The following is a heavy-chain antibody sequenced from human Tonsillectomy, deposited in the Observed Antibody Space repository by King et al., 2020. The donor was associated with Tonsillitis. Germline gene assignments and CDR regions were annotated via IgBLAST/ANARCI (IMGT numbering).Heavy chain of an antibody. CDR3: AGPSIVVVPAAIGAYYYGMDV. J-gene: IGHJ6*02. V-gene: IGHV1-2*02. D-gene: IGHD2-2*01. CDR1: GYTFTGYY. Sequence: VQLVESGAEVKKPGASVKVSCKASGYTFTGYYMHWVRQAPGQGLEWMGWINPNSGGTNYAQKFQGRVTMTRDTSLSTAYMELSRLRSDDTAVYYCAGPSIVVVPAAIGAYYYGMDVWGQGTTVTVSS. CDR2: INPNSGGT.